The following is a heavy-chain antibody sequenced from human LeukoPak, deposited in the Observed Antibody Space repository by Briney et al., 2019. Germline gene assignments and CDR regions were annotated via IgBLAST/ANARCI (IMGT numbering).Heavy chain of an antibody. CDR2: MYYSGGT. CDR3: ARYYYDSSGFFDY. Sequence: SETLSLTCTVSGGSISSNYWSWIRQPPGKGLEWIGYMYYSGGTNYNPSLESRVTISGDTSKNQFSLKLTSVTAADTAVYYCARYYYDSSGFFDYWGQGTLVTVSS. V-gene: IGHV4-59*01. D-gene: IGHD3-22*01. J-gene: IGHJ4*02. CDR1: GGSISSNY.